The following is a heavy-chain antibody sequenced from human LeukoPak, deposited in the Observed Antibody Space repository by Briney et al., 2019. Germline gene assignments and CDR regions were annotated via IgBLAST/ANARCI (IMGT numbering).Heavy chain of an antibody. V-gene: IGHV4-61*01. CDR3: AREYSALDY. Sequence: SETLTLTCTVSGDPISGYSNYKWSWIRQPPGKGLEWIGYIYYHGSTNYNPSLKSRVTFSVDTSKNQFSLKLTSVTAADMAVYHCAREYSALDYSGQGTLVTVSS. CDR1: GDPISGYSNYK. J-gene: IGHJ4*02. CDR2: IYYHGST. D-gene: IGHD6-13*01.